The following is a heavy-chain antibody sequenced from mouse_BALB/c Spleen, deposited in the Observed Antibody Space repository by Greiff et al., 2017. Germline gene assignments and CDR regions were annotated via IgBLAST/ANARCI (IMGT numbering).Heavy chain of an antibody. CDR1: GFTFSNYW. CDR2: IRLKSNNYAT. V-gene: IGHV6-6*02. D-gene: IGHD2-4*01. J-gene: IGHJ4*01. Sequence: EVKLVESGGGLVQPGGSMKLSCVASGFTFSNYWMNWVRQSPEKGLEWVAEIRLKSNNYATHYAESVKGRFTISRDDSKSSVYLQMNNLRAEDTGIYYCTRGDYDEDYAMDYWGQGTSVTVSS. CDR3: TRGDYDEDYAMDY.